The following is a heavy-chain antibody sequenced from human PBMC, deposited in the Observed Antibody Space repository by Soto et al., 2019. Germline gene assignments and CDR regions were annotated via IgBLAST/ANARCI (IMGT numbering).Heavy chain of an antibody. D-gene: IGHD1-26*01. CDR1: GGSISSYY. J-gene: IGHJ5*02. Sequence: ETLSLTCTVSGGSISSYYWSWIRQPAGKGLEWIGRIYTSGSTNYNPSLKSRVTMSVDTSKNQFSLKLSSVTAADTAVYYCARGQGIVGATDWFDPWGQGTLVTVSS. CDR3: ARGQGIVGATDWFDP. CDR2: IYTSGST. V-gene: IGHV4-4*07.